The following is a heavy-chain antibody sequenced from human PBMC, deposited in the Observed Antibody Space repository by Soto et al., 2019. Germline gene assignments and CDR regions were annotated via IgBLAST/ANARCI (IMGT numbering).Heavy chain of an antibody. CDR2: TYYRSKWYN. CDR3: ARSRREMVRGNNYYYYYGMDV. V-gene: IGHV6-1*01. CDR1: GDSVSSNSAA. J-gene: IGHJ6*02. D-gene: IGHD3-10*01. Sequence: SQTLSLTCAISGDSVSSNSAAWNWIRQSPSRGLEWLGRTYYRSKWYNDYAVSVKSRITINPDTSKNQFSLQLNSVTPEDTAVYYCARSRREMVRGNNYYYYYGMDVWGQGTKVTVYS.